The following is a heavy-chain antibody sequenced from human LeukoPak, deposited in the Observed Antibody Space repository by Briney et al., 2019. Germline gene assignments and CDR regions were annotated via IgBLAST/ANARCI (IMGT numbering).Heavy chain of an antibody. CDR1: GGSISSSSYY. J-gene: IGHJ4*02. Sequence: TTSETLSLTCTVSGGSISSSSYYWGWIRQPPGKGLEWIGSIYYSGSTYYNPSLKSRVTISVDTSKNQFSLKLSSVTAADTAVYYCARLNGLMGSWGQGTLVTVSS. CDR3: ARLNGLMGS. D-gene: IGHD2-8*01. CDR2: IYYSGST. V-gene: IGHV4-39*07.